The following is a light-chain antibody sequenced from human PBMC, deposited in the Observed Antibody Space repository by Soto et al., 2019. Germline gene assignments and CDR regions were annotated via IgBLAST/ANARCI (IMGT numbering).Light chain of an antibody. CDR3: CSYTSGGTLYV. J-gene: IGLJ1*01. CDR1: SSDVGGYNS. V-gene: IGLV2-14*01. CDR2: DVS. Sequence: QSVLNQPASVSGSPGQSITISCTGTSSDVGGYNSVSWYQQHPGKAPKLMIFDVSSRPSGVSNRFSGSKSGNTASLTISGLQAEDEADYYCCSYTSGGTLYVFGTGTKVTVL.